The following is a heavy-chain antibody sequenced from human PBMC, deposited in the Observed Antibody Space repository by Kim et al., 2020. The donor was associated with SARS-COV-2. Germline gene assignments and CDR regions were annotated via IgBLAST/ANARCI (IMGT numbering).Heavy chain of an antibody. Sequence: SETLSLTCSVSGVSISTNYHYWGWVRQPPGKGLEWIVSVYYSGTTYYNPSLQSRVTISGDTSKNQFSLNIRSVTAADTAVYYCACYVGSTPVYYFY. CDR1: GVSISTNYHY. CDR3: ACYVGSTPVYYFY. V-gene: IGHV4-39*07. CDR2: VYYSGTT. D-gene: IGHD1-26*01. J-gene: IGHJ4*01.